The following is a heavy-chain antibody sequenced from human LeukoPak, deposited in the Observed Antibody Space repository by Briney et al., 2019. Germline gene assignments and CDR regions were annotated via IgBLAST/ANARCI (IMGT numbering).Heavy chain of an antibody. V-gene: IGHV4-34*01. CDR2: INHSGST. CDR3: ARLYGGKERLIDC. Sequence: SETLSLTCAVYGGSFSGYYWSWIRQPPGKGLEWIGEINHSGSTNYNPSLKSRVTISVDTSKNQFSLKLSSVTAADTAVYYCARLYGGKERLIDCWGQGTLVTVSS. J-gene: IGHJ4*02. CDR1: GGSFSGYY. D-gene: IGHD4-23*01.